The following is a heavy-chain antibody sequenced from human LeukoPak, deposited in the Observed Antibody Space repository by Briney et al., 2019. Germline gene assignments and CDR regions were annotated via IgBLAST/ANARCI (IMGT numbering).Heavy chain of an antibody. CDR2: INPSGGST. V-gene: IGHV1-46*01. Sequence: GGSLRLSCAASGFTFTSYYMHWVRQAPGQGLEWMGIINPSGGSTSYAQKFQGRVTMTRDTSTSTVYMELSSLRSEDTAVYYCARVSASGSYYPDLDYWGQGTLVTVSS. CDR3: ARVSASGSYYPDLDY. D-gene: IGHD3-10*01. CDR1: GFTFTSYY. J-gene: IGHJ4*02.